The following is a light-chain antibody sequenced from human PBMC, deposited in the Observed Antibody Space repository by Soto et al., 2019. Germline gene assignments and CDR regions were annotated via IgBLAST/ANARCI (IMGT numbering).Light chain of an antibody. CDR1: QSVSSSY. V-gene: IGKV3-20*01. CDR2: GAS. CDR3: QQYGSSLGVT. Sequence: EIVLTQSPGTLSLSPGERATLSCRASQSVSSSYLAWYQQKPGQAPRLLIYGASSRATGIPDRFSGSGSGTDFTLTISRLEPEDFAVYYCQQYGSSLGVTFGGGTQ. J-gene: IGKJ4*01.